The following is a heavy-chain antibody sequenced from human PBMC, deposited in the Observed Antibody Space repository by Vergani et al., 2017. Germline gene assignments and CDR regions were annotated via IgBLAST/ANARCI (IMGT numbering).Heavy chain of an antibody. D-gene: IGHD3-9*01. CDR3: GRGGILTGYSI. Sequence: QVQLQESGPALVKPSQTLSLTCTVSGGSISSNSYYWSWIRQPAGKGLEWIGRFYSSGSTNYNPSLKSRVTISVDTSKNQFSLKLSSVTAADMAAYYCGRGGILTGYSIWGQGTVVTVSS. CDR2: FYSSGST. J-gene: IGHJ3*02. V-gene: IGHV4-61*02. CDR1: GGSISSNSYY.